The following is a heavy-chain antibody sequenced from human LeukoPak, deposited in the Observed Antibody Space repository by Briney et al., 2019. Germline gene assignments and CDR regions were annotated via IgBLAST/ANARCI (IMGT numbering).Heavy chain of an antibody. V-gene: IGHV4-39*07. CDR2: IYYSGST. D-gene: IGHD6-13*01. CDR1: GGSISSSSYY. CDR3: ASIAAAGTPYFDY. Sequence: SETLSLTCTVSGGSISSSSYYWGWIGQPPGKGREWIGSIYYSGSTYYNPSLKSRVTISVDTSKNQFSLKLSSVTAADTALYYSASIAAAGTPYFDYWGQGTLVAVSS. J-gene: IGHJ4*02.